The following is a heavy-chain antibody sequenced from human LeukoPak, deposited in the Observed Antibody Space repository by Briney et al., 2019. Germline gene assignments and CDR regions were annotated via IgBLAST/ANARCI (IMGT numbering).Heavy chain of an antibody. Sequence: SETLSLTCTVAGGSISSYYWSWIRQPPGKGLEWVGYIYYTGTTNYNPSLKSRVTISVDKSKNQFSLKLSSVTAADTAVYYCARESTPHYYYYYMDVWGKGTTVTVSS. J-gene: IGHJ6*03. CDR3: ARESTPHYYYYYMDV. V-gene: IGHV4-59*12. CDR1: GGSISSYY. CDR2: IYYTGTT. D-gene: IGHD2-15*01.